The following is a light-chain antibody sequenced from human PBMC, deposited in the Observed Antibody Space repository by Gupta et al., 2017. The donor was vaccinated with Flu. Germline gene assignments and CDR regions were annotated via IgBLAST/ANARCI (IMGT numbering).Light chain of an antibody. CDR2: EVY. V-gene: IGLV2-8*01. CDR3: SSHADSIYVL. J-gene: IGLJ2*01. Sequence: QSALTQPPSASGSPGQSVTISCTGTISDIGVYKYVSWYQQHPGKAPRLMIYEVYKRPSGVPDRFSGSKSGNTASLTVSGLQAEDEADYYCSSHADSIYVLFGGGTKLTVL. CDR1: ISDIGVYKY.